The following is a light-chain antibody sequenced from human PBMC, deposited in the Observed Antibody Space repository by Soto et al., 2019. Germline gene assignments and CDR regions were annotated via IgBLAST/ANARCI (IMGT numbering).Light chain of an antibody. CDR3: QQYDNLPPALT. CDR2: DAS. J-gene: IGKJ4*01. Sequence: IQLTQSPSSLSASVGDRVTITCRASQGISSYLAWYQQKPGKAPKLLIYDASNLETGVPSRFSGSGSGTDFTFTISSLQPEDIATYYCQQYDNLPPALTFGGGTKVDIK. V-gene: IGKV1-33*01. CDR1: QGISSY.